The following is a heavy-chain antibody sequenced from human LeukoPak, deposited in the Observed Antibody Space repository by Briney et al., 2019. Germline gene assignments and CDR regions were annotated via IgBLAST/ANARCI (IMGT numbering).Heavy chain of an antibody. V-gene: IGHV3-64*01. CDR3: ARVRVGATAKGHYFDY. D-gene: IGHD1-26*01. Sequence: GGALRLSCAASGFTFSSYAMHWGRQAPAKGLEYVSVISSNGGNRYYANSVKGRFTISRDNSKNAQYLQMGSLSPEDMAVYYCARVRVGATAKGHYFDYWGQGTLVTVSS. CDR2: ISSNGGNR. J-gene: IGHJ4*02. CDR1: GFTFSSYA.